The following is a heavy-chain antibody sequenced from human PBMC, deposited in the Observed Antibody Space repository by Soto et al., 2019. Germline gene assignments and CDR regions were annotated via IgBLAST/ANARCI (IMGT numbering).Heavy chain of an antibody. J-gene: IGHJ4*02. D-gene: IGHD6-19*01. V-gene: IGHV1-18*01. CDR3: ARNEPGEQWLVRDY. CDR1: GYTFTSYG. CDR2: ISAYNGNT. Sequence: ASVKVSCKASGYTFTSYGISWVRQAPGQGLEWMGWISAYNGNTNYAQKLQGRVTMTTDTSTSTAYMELRSLRSDDTAVYYCARNEPGEQWLVRDYWGQGTLVTVSS.